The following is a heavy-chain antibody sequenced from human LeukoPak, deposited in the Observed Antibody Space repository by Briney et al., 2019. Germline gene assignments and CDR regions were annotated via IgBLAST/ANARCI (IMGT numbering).Heavy chain of an antibody. J-gene: IGHJ4*02. V-gene: IGHV3-23*01. Sequence: GGSLRLSCAASGFTFSTFAMIWVRQPPGKGLEWVSSIFPSGGEIHYADSVRGRFTISRDNSKSTLSLQMNSLRAEDTAIYYCATYGQVLLPFESWGQGTLVTVSS. CDR2: IFPSGGEI. CDR3: ATYGQVLLPFES. D-gene: IGHD2-8*02. CDR1: GFTFSTFA.